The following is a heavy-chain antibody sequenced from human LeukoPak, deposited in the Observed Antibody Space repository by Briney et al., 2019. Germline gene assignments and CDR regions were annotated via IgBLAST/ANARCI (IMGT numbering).Heavy chain of an antibody. J-gene: IGHJ6*03. V-gene: IGHV3-20*04. D-gene: IGHD3-9*01. CDR1: GFTFDDYG. Sequence: SGGSQRLSCAASGFTFDDYGMSWVRQAPGKGQEWVSGINWNGGSTGYADSVKGRFTISRDNAKNSLYLQMNSLRAEDTALYYTARDSLYYDILTGYSYYYYYMDVWGKGTTVTVSS. CDR2: INWNGGST. CDR3: ARDSLYYDILTGYSYYYYYMDV.